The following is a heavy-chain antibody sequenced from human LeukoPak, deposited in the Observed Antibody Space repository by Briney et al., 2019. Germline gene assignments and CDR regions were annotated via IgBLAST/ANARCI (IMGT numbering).Heavy chain of an antibody. CDR2: INHSGST. Sequence: SETLSLTCTVSGGSFSGYYWSWIRQPPGKGLEWIGEINHSGSTNYNPSLKSRVTISVDTSKNQFSLKLSSVTAADTAVYYCARGGGNSGGYYFDYWGQGTLVTVSS. CDR3: ARGGGNSGGYYFDY. CDR1: GGSFSGYY. D-gene: IGHD4-23*01. V-gene: IGHV4-34*01. J-gene: IGHJ4*02.